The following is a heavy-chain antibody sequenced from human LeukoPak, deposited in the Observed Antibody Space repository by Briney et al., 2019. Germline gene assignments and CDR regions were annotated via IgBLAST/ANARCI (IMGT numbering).Heavy chain of an antibody. Sequence: GESLKISCKGSGYKFSIYWIGWVRQMPGKGLEWMGIIYPGDSDTRYSPSFQGQVTISADKSISTAYLQWSSLKASDTAMYYCARDDYYDSSVENWFDPWGQGTLVTVSS. CDR1: GYKFSIYW. CDR2: IYPGDSDT. J-gene: IGHJ5*02. V-gene: IGHV5-51*01. CDR3: ARDDYYDSSVENWFDP. D-gene: IGHD3-22*01.